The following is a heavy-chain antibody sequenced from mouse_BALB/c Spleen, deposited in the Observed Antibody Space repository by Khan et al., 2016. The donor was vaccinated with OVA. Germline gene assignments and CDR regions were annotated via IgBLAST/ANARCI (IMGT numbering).Heavy chain of an antibody. CDR3: ARRGLRWDFDY. CDR1: GYTFINYW. Sequence: QVQLQQSGAELAKPGASVKMSCKASGYTFINYWLLWVKQRPGQGLEWIGYINPSTGYTEYNQNFKDKATLTADKSSRTAYMQLSSLTSEDSAVYYCARRGLRWDFDYWGQGTTLTVSS. CDR2: INPSTGYT. J-gene: IGHJ2*01. V-gene: IGHV1-7*01. D-gene: IGHD1-1*01.